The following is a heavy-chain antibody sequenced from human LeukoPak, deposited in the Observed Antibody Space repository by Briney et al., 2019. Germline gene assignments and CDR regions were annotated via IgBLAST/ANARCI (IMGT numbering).Heavy chain of an antibody. CDR1: GFTFSGQW. J-gene: IGHJ4*02. Sequence: HPGGSLRLSCTVSGFTFSGQWMNWVRQAPGKGLEWVANIKYDGTEKHYVASVEGRFTISRDNAKESVYLQMSNLRAEDTAVYYCATRNNLEYWGQGILVTVSS. V-gene: IGHV3-7*01. CDR3: ATRNNLEY. CDR2: IKYDGTEK.